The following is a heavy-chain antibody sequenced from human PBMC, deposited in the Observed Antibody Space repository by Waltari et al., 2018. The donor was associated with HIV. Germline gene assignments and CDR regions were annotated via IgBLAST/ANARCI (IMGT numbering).Heavy chain of an antibody. CDR2: INPNLGGT. D-gene: IGHD4-17*01. CDR3: ARVTTVTGDSYFYYGMDV. V-gene: IGHV1-2*06. J-gene: IGHJ6*02. Sequence: QVQLVQSGAEVRKPGASVKVSCKASGYTFTGYYLPWVRQAPGQGLEWMGPINPNLGGTNYAQKFQARVTMTRDTSIGAAYMELSSLRPNDTAVYYCARVTTVTGDSYFYYGMDVWGQGTTVTVSS. CDR1: GYTFTGYY.